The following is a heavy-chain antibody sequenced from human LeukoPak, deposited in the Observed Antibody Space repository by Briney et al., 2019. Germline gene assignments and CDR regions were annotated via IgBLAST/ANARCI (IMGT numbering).Heavy chain of an antibody. CDR2: IIPIFGTA. J-gene: IGHJ4*02. CDR3: ATYYYGSGSYYDTYYFDY. Sequence: SVKVSCKASGYTFTGYYMHWVRQAPGQGLEWMGGIIPIFGTANYAQKFQGRVTITADESTSTAYMELSSLRSEDTAVYYCATYYYGSGSYYDTYYFDYWGQGTLVTVSS. V-gene: IGHV1-69*13. CDR1: GYTFTGYY. D-gene: IGHD3-10*01.